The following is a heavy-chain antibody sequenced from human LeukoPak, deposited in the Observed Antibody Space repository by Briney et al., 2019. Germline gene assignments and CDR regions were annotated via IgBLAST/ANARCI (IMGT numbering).Heavy chain of an antibody. Sequence: SETLSLTCTVSGGSFSSYYWTWIRQPPGKGLEWIGYIYYSGSTKYNPSLKGRVTMSVDTSKNQFSLKLTSVTAADTAVYYCARSYSGSGSYYSFKYWGQGTLVTVSS. CDR3: ARSYSGSGSYYSFKY. V-gene: IGHV4-59*01. J-gene: IGHJ4*02. CDR2: IYYSGST. CDR1: GGSFSSYY. D-gene: IGHD3-10*01.